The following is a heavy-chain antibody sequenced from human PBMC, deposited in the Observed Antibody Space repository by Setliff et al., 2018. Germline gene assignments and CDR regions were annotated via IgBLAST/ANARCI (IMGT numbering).Heavy chain of an antibody. J-gene: IGHJ3*01. CDR2: IFSDGTT. D-gene: IGHD2-15*01. CDR1: GDSINNFY. V-gene: IGHV4-59*01. CDR3: ARAPLDYSSRAFDF. Sequence: SETLSLTCSVSGDSINNFYWNWVRQSPGTGLEWIGYIFSDGTTYYNPSLKSRVAMSVDTSKKQLSLSLSAVTAADTAKYYCARAPLDYSSRAFDFWGQGTMVTVSS.